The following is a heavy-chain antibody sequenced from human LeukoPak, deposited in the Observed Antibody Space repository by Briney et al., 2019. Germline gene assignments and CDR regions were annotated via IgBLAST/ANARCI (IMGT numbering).Heavy chain of an antibody. CDR1: GFTVSSNY. CDR3: AKEQVVPAATDDY. D-gene: IGHD2-2*01. V-gene: IGHV3-23*01. J-gene: IGHJ4*02. Sequence: PGGSLRLSCAASGFTVSSNYMSWVRQAPGKGLEWVSAISGSGGSTYYADSVKGRFTISRDNSKNTLYLQMNSLRAEDTAVYYCAKEQVVPAATDDYWGQGTLVTVSS. CDR2: ISGSGGST.